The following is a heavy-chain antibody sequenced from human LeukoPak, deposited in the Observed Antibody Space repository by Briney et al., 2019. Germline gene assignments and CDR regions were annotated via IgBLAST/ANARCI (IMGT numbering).Heavy chain of an antibody. J-gene: IGHJ4*02. V-gene: IGHV3-48*04. CDR1: RFTFSSYS. CDR3: ARDGYSYGSFDY. D-gene: IGHD5-18*01. CDR2: INSSSSTI. Sequence: GGSLRLSYAASRFTFSSYSMNWVRRAPGKGVEWVSYINSSSSTIYYADSVKGRFTISRDNAKNSLYLQMNSLRAEDTAVYYCARDGYSYGSFDYWGQGTLVTVSS.